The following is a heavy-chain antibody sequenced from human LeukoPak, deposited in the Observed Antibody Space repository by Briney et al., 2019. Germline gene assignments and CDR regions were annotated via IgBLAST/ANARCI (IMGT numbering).Heavy chain of an antibody. J-gene: IGHJ4*02. V-gene: IGHV5-51*01. D-gene: IGHD4-17*01. Sequence: GESLQIPCQGSGYSFTSYWIGWVRQLPGKGLGWMGIINPGDSDTRYRPSFQGQVANSADKSISTACLQWSSLKVSDTAMYYCARSPYGENLDYWGQGTLVTVSS. CDR1: GYSFTSYW. CDR2: INPGDSDT. CDR3: ARSPYGENLDY.